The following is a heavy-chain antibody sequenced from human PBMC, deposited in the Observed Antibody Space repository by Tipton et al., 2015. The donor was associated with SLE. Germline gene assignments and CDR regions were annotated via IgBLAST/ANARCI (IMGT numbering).Heavy chain of an antibody. D-gene: IGHD3-10*02. CDR1: GGSFSGNY. Sequence: GLVKPSETLSLTCAVNGGSFSGNYWIWIRQPPGKGLEWLGEINHSGSPNYNPSLKSRIAISVDTSKKQFSLKLNSVTAADTAVYYCARLQYVFAGVDVWGKGTTVSVSS. J-gene: IGHJ6*04. V-gene: IGHV4-34*01. CDR2: INHSGSP. CDR3: ARLQYVFAGVDV.